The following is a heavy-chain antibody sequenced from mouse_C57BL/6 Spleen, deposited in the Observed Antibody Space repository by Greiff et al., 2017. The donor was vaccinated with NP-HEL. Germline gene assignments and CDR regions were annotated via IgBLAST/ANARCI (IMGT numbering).Heavy chain of an antibody. CDR1: GFTFSDYG. CDR2: ISSGSSTI. J-gene: IGHJ1*03. CDR3: ARDITTVVVDWYFDV. Sequence: DVKLVESGGGLVKPGGSLKLSCAASGFTFSDYGMHWVRQAPEKGLEWVAYISSGSSTIYYADTVKGRFTISRDNAKNTLFLQMTSLRSEDTAMYYCARDITTVVVDWYFDVWGTGTTVTVSS. D-gene: IGHD1-1*01. V-gene: IGHV5-17*01.